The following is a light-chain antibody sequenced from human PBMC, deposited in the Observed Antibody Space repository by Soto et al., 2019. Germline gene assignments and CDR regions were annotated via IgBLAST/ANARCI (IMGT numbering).Light chain of an antibody. CDR1: QSMSSY. CDR3: LQRSHWLT. CDR2: DAS. Sequence: EIVLTQSPATLSLSPGERATLSCRASQSMSSYLAWYQQKPGQAPRLLIFDASNRATGIPDRFSGSGSGTDFTLTISSLEPEDFAVYYCLQRSHWLTFGGGTKVEI. J-gene: IGKJ4*01. V-gene: IGKV3-11*01.